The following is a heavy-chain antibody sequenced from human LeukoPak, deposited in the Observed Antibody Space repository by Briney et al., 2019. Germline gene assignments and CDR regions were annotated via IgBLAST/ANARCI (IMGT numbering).Heavy chain of an antibody. Sequence: GGSLRLSCIASGFTFGYHSMHWVRQVPGKGLVWVSRIKYDETITYADFVKGRFTISRDYAKNTLYLQINSLRAEDTAVYFCAKDDVEAYNDFWSGYSPGYWGQGTLVTVSS. J-gene: IGHJ4*02. CDR1: GFTFGYHS. D-gene: IGHD3-3*01. V-gene: IGHV3-74*01. CDR3: AKDDVEAYNDFWSGYSPGY. CDR2: IKYDETIT.